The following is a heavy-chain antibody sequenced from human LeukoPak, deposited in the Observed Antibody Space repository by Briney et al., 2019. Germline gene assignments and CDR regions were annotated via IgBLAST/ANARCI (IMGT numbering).Heavy chain of an antibody. CDR1: GGSISSYY. V-gene: IGHV4-4*07. CDR3: ARVSKLGYYFDY. CDR2: IYTSGST. J-gene: IGHJ4*02. D-gene: IGHD7-27*01. Sequence: SETLSLTCTVSGGSISSYYWSWIRQPAGKGLEWVGRIYTSGSTNYNPSLKSRVTISVDTSKNQFSLKLSSVTAADTAVYYCARVSKLGYYFDYWGQGTLVTVSS.